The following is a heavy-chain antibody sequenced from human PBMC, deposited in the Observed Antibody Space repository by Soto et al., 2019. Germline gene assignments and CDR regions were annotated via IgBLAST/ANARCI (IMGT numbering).Heavy chain of an antibody. J-gene: IGHJ5*02. D-gene: IGHD3-10*01. CDR2: IYHSGST. CDR3: ARDYYGSGSYNWFDP. CDR1: GGSISSGGYS. Sequence: QLQLQESGSGLVKPSQTLSLTCAVSGGSISSGGYSWSWIRQPPGKGLEWIGYIYHSGSTYYNPSLKSRVTISVDRPKNQFSLKLSSVTAADTAVYYCARDYYGSGSYNWFDPWGQGTLVTVSS. V-gene: IGHV4-30-2*01.